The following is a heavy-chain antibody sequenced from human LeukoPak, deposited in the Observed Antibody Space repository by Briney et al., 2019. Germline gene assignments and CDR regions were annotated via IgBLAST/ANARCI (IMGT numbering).Heavy chain of an antibody. CDR1: GFTFRTYW. CDR2: IKPDGSEK. J-gene: IGHJ4*02. CDR3: VRPPQRYCSTTSCYSY. V-gene: IGHV3-7*01. Sequence: GGSLRLSCAASGFTFRTYWMSWVRQAPGKGLEWVANIKPDGSEKFYVDSVKGRFTLTRDNARNSLSLHMTSLRGEDTAVYYCVRPPQRYCSTTSCYSYWGQGTLVTVSS. D-gene: IGHD2-2*02.